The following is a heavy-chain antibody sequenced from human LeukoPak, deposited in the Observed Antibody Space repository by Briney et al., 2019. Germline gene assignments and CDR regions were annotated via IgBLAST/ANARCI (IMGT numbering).Heavy chain of an antibody. J-gene: IGHJ4*02. CDR2: IYYSGST. V-gene: IGHV4-59*06. CDR1: GDSITSNY. Sequence: PSETLSLTCTVSGDSITSNYWSWIRQPPGKGLEWIGYIYYSGSTYYNPSLKSRVTISVDTSKNQFSLKLSSVTAADTAVYYCARFDYGDYVLDYWGQGTLVTVSS. D-gene: IGHD4-17*01. CDR3: ARFDYGDYVLDY.